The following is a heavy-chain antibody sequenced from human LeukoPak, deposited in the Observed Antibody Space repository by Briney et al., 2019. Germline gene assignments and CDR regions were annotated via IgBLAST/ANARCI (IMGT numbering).Heavy chain of an antibody. V-gene: IGHV3-23*01. CDR1: GFTFSSYA. J-gene: IGHJ3*02. CDR3: AEQDFWSGSHAFDI. Sequence: GGSLRLSCAASGFTFSSYAMSWVRQAPGKGLEWVSAISGSGGSTYYADSVKGRFTISRDNSKNTLYLQMNSLRAEDTAVYYRAEQDFWSGSHAFDIWGQGTMVTVSS. D-gene: IGHD3-3*01. CDR2: ISGSGGST.